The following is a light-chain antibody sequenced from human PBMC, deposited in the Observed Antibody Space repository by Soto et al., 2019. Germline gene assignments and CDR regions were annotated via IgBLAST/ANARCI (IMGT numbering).Light chain of an antibody. J-gene: IGKJ4*01. Sequence: EIVMTQSPATLSVSPGERATLSCRASQSVSSNLAWYQQKPGQAPRLLIYGASTRATGIPTRFSGSGSGTECTLTISSLQSEDFAVYYCEQYNNWALTCGGGTKVVIK. V-gene: IGKV3-15*01. CDR3: EQYNNWALT. CDR1: QSVSSN. CDR2: GAS.